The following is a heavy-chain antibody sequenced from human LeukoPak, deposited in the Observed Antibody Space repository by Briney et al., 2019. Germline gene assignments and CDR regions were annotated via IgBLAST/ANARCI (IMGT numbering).Heavy chain of an antibody. CDR3: ARDIKYYYDSSGFLDI. CDR2: IYYSGST. J-gene: IGHJ3*02. V-gene: IGHV4-59*01. CDR1: GGSISSYY. Sequence: SETLSLTCTVSGGSISSYYWSWIRQPPGKGLEWIGYIYYSGSTNYNPSLKSRATISVDTSKNQFSLKLSSVTAADTAVYYCARDIKYYYDSSGFLDIWGQGTMVTVSS. D-gene: IGHD3-22*01.